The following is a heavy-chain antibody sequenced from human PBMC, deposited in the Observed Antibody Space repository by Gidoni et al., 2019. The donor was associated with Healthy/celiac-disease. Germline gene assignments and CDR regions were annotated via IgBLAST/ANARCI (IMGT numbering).Heavy chain of an antibody. J-gene: IGHJ3*02. V-gene: IGHV3-15*01. CDR1: GFTFSNAW. CDR2: IKSKTDGGTT. Sequence: SCAASGFTFSNAWMSWVRQAPGKGLEWVGRIKSKTDGGTTDYAAPVKGRFTISRDDSKNTLYLQMNSLKTEDTAVYYCTTVFLGEKTIFGVVSEDSDAFDIWGQGTMVTVSS. CDR3: TTVFLGEKTIFGVVSEDSDAFDI. D-gene: IGHD3-3*01.